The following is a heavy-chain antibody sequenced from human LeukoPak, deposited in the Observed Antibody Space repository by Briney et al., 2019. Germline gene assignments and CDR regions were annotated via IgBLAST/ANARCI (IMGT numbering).Heavy chain of an antibody. J-gene: IGHJ4*02. Sequence: GGSLRLSCAASGFTFSRYWMHWVRQAPGKGLMWVSRINSDGSSTNYADPVKGRFTISRDNAKNTLYLQMNSLRAEDTAVYFCAKDHFATPDYDFWSGYYIDYWGQGILVTVSS. CDR3: AKDHFATPDYDFWSGYYIDY. V-gene: IGHV3-74*01. CDR2: INSDGSST. CDR1: GFTFSRYW. D-gene: IGHD3-3*01.